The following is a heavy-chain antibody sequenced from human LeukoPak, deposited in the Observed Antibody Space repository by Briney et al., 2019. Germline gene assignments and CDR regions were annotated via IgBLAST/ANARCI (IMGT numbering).Heavy chain of an antibody. Sequence: SETLSLTCTVSGGSISSSSYYWGWIRQPPGTGLEWIGSIYYSGSTYYNPSLKSRVTISLDTSRNQFSLKLNSVTPEDTAVYYCARDLRGAGDAFDIWGQGTMVTVSS. V-gene: IGHV4-39*07. D-gene: IGHD4/OR15-4a*01. CDR1: GGSISSSSYY. CDR3: ARDLRGAGDAFDI. CDR2: IYYSGST. J-gene: IGHJ3*02.